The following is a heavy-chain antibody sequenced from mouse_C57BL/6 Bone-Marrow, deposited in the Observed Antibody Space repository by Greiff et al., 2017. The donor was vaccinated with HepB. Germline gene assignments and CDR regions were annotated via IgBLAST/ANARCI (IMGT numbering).Heavy chain of an antibody. CDR3: ARGHYGSSRCFDY. CDR2: IYPRSGNT. Sequence: QVQLQQSGAELARPGASVKLSCKASGYTFTSYGISWVKQRTGQGLEWIGEIYPRSGNTYYNEKFKGKATLTADKSSSTAYMEPRSLTSEDSAVYFCARGHYGSSRCFDYWGQGTTLTVSS. D-gene: IGHD1-1*01. J-gene: IGHJ2*01. V-gene: IGHV1-81*01. CDR1: GYTFTSYG.